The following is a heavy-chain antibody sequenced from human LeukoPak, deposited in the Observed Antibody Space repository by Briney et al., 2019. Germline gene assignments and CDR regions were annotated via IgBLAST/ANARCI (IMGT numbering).Heavy chain of an antibody. V-gene: IGHV4-31*03. CDR3: ARASVAGMQNAFDL. J-gene: IGHJ3*01. CDR2: ISYSWSP. D-gene: IGHD6-19*01. CDR1: GGSISSGCYY. Sequence: SETLSLTCTVSGGSISSGCYYWSWLRPHPGTGLEWIGYISYSWSPYYNPSRKSRLSISLHTSKNQFSLSLSSVTAADTAVFYCARASVAGMQNAFDLWGQGTMVTVSS.